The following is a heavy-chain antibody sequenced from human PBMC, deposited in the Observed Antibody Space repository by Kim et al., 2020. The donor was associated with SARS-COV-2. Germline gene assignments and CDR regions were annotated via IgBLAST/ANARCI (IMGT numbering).Heavy chain of an antibody. Sequence: YAGSVKGRFTISRDNSKNTLYLQMNSLRAEDTAVYYCAREGYSYAYFDYWGQGTLVTVSS. D-gene: IGHD5-18*01. CDR3: AREGYSYAYFDY. J-gene: IGHJ4*02. V-gene: IGHV3-33*01.